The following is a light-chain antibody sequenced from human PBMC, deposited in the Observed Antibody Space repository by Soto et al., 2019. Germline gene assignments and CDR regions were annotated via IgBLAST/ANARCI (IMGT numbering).Light chain of an antibody. CDR2: EVR. CDR1: SSDVGGYDF. V-gene: IGLV2-14*01. J-gene: IGLJ1*01. Sequence: QSALTQPASVSGSVGQSITISCTGTSSDVGGYDFVSWYQHHPGKAPKLIIYEVRTRPSGVSDRFSGSKSGNTASLTISGLQAEYEADYYCSSYTSDWGVFGTGTKLTVL. CDR3: SSYTSDWGV.